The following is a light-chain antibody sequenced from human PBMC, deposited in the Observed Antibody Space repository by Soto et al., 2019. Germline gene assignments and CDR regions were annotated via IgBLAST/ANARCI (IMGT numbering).Light chain of an antibody. V-gene: IGLV2-18*01. Sequence: QSALTQPPSVSGSPGQSVTISCTGTSSDVGSYNRVSWYQQPPGTAPKLMIYEVSNRPSGVPDRFSGSKSGNTASLTISGLQAEDKADYYCSLYTSSSTVVFGGGTKVTVL. CDR3: SLYTSSSTVV. CDR1: SSDVGSYNR. J-gene: IGLJ2*01. CDR2: EVS.